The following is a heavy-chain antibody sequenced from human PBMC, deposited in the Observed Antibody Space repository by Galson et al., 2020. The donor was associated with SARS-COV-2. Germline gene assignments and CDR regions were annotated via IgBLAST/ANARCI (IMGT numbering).Heavy chain of an antibody. CDR3: VRDRHWAFDY. V-gene: IGHV6-1*01. CDR1: GDSVSTNNVA. Sequence: SETLSLTCAISGDSVSTNNVAWNWIRQSPSRGLEWLGKTYYRSEWGDDYAPSVKGRITIKPDTSKNQFSLQLNSVTPEDTAIYYCVRDRHWAFDYGGQGTLVTVSS. CDR2: TYYRSEWGD. D-gene: IGHD7-27*01. J-gene: IGHJ4*02.